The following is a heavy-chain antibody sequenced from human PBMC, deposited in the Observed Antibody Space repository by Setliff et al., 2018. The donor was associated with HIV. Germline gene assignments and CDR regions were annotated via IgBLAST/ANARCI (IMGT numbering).Heavy chain of an antibody. V-gene: IGHV3-30*02. Sequence: PGGSLRLSCATSGFIFRKYWMTWIRQTPNKGLEWVAFIWYDGSKKYYGDSVKGRFTISRDNSKNTLYLQMNSLRAEDTAVYFCAVDSRSRPTTWGQGTLVTVSS. CDR3: AVDSRSRPTT. CDR2: IWYDGSKK. J-gene: IGHJ5*02. D-gene: IGHD5-12*01. CDR1: GFIFRKYW.